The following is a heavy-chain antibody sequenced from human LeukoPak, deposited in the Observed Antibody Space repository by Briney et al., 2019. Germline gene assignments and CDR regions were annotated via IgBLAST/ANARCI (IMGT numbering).Heavy chain of an antibody. V-gene: IGHV1-8*01. D-gene: IGHD6-13*01. Sequence: GASVKVSCKASGYTFTSYDINWVRQATGQGLEWMGWMNPNSGNTGYAQKFQGRVTMTRNTSISTAYMELSSLRSEDTAVYYCARAYSSSFFSFYYFDYWGQGTLVTVSS. CDR1: GYTFTSYD. J-gene: IGHJ4*02. CDR3: ARAYSSSFFSFYYFDY. CDR2: MNPNSGNT.